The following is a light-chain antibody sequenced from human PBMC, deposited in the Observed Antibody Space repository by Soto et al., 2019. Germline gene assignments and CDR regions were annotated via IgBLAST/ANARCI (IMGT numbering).Light chain of an antibody. CDR3: SSYAGSNNLV. CDR1: SSDVGNYNY. Sequence: QSALTQPPSASGSPGQSVTISCTGTSSDVGNYNYVSWYQQHPGKAPKLMIYEVSKRPSGVPDRFSGSKSGSTASLTVSGLQAEDEADYYCSSYAGSNNLVFGGGTKLPS. V-gene: IGLV2-8*01. CDR2: EVS. J-gene: IGLJ2*01.